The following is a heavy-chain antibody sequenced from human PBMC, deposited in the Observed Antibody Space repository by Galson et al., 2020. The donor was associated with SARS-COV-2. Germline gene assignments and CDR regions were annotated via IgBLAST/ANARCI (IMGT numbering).Heavy chain of an antibody. CDR2: IWYDGSNK. CDR1: GFTFSSYG. D-gene: IGHD3-16*01. Sequence: GGSLRLSCAASGFTFSSYGMHWVRQAPGNGLEWVAVIWYDGSNKYYADSVKGRFTISRDNSKNTLYLQMNSLGAEDTAVYYCARPLRDGVMISELDYWGQGTLVTVSS. J-gene: IGHJ4*02. CDR3: ARPLRDGVMISELDY. V-gene: IGHV3-33*01.